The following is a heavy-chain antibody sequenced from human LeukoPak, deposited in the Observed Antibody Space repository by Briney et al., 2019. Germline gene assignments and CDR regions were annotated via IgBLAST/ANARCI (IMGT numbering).Heavy chain of an antibody. V-gene: IGHV4-59*01. CDR1: GGSISSYY. CDR3: ARDSGHSSSWFDY. J-gene: IGHJ4*02. Sequence: SETLSLTCTVSGGSISSYYWSWIRQPPGKGLEWIGYIYYSGSTNYNPSLKSRVTISVDTSKNQFSLKLSSVTAADTAVYYCARDSGHSSSWFDYWGQGTLVTVSS. CDR2: IYYSGST. D-gene: IGHD6-6*01.